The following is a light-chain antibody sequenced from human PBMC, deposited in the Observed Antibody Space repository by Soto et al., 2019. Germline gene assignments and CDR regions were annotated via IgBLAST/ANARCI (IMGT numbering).Light chain of an antibody. J-gene: IGKJ1*01. Sequence: EIGMTQSPATLSVCPGERAPLSCRASQSISSNLAWYQQKPGQAPRLLMFRTSSRATGIPDRFSGSESETDFTLTISRLEPDDSAVYYCQQYGSSPRTFGPGTKVDI. CDR2: RTS. CDR3: QQYGSSPRT. V-gene: IGKV3-20*01. CDR1: QSISSN.